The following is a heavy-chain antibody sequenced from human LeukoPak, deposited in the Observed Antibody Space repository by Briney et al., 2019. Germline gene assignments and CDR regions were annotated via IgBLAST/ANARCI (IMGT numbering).Heavy chain of an antibody. CDR1: GFTFSNYG. CDR3: VKSTHYAGDG. D-gene: IGHD3-16*01. J-gene: IGHJ3*01. CDR2: IRFDGSKT. V-gene: IGHV3-30*02. Sequence: PGGSLRLSCAASGFTFSNYGMHWVRQAPGKGLVWVAFIRFDGSKTYCADSVKGRFTVSRHTYKNTLYLQMNSLKREDTAVYYCVKSTHYAGDGWGQGTMVTVSS.